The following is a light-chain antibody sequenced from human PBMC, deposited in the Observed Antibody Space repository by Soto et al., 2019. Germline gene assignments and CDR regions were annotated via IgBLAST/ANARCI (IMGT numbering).Light chain of an antibody. V-gene: IGKV1-39*01. J-gene: IGKJ1*01. CDR1: QNIARY. CDR3: QPSFSSQWT. CDR2: GAS. Sequence: DIQMTQPPSSLSASVGDRVSITCRASQNIARYLSWYQQKPGKAPMLLIYGASTLQGGVPSRFSGSGSGTDFTLTIDSLEPEDFETYYCQPSFSSQWTLGQGTKVDIK.